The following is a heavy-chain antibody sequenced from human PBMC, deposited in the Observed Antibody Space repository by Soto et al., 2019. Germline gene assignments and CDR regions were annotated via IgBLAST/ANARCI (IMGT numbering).Heavy chain of an antibody. J-gene: IGHJ4*02. V-gene: IGHV4-34*01. CDR2: INHSXST. CDR3: ARDKITGLFDY. CDR1: CGSFIGYY. D-gene: IGHD2-8*02. Sequence: XXTLSLTCAVYCGSFIGYYWTWIRQPPGTGMEWIGXINHSXSTNYKQSLKXXVTISVDTSKNQLSLKLTSVNDADKDVYYCARDKITGLFDYWGKGTLVTVYS.